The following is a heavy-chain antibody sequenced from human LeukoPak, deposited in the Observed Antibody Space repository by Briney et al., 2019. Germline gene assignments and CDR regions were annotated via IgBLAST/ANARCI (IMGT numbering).Heavy chain of an antibody. CDR3: AKAAASSTSLDI. CDR1: GFTFSSYG. V-gene: IGHV3-23*01. D-gene: IGHD2-2*01. J-gene: IGHJ3*02. CDR2: ISGSGGST. Sequence: GGSLRLSCAASGFTFSSYGMSWVRQAPGKGLEWFSAISGSGGSTYYADSVKGRFTISRDNSKNTLYLQMNSLRAEDTAVYYCAKAAASSTSLDIWGQGTMVTVSS.